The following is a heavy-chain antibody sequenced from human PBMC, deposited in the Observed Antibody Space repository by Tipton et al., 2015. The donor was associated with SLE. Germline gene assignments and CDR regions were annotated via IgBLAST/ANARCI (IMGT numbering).Heavy chain of an antibody. CDR1: GFTFSNYD. D-gene: IGHD5-12*01. Sequence: SLRLSCAASGFTFSNYDMSWVRQAPGKGLQWVSGISRSGGSTYYADSVKGRFTISRDNLKNTLYLQMNSLRAEDSAVYYCAKDGGYDSYGDPTAFDSWGQGTLVTVSP. V-gene: IGHV3-23*01. CDR2: ISRSGGST. J-gene: IGHJ4*02. CDR3: AKDGGYDSYGDPTAFDS.